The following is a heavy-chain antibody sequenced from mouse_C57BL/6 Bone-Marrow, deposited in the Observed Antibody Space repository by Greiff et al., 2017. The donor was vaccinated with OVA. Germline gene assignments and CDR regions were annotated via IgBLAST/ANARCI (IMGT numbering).Heavy chain of an antibody. CDR2: ISGGGGNT. D-gene: IGHD1-1*01. CDR1: GFTFSSYT. J-gene: IGHJ2*01. CDR3: ARHYWFYGFDY. V-gene: IGHV5-9*01. Sequence: EVKLVESGGGLVKPGGSLKLSCAASGFTFSSYTMSWVRQTPEKRLEWVATISGGGGNTYYPDSVKGRFTISRDNAKNTLYLQMSSLRSEDTALYYCARHYWFYGFDYWGQGTTLTVSS.